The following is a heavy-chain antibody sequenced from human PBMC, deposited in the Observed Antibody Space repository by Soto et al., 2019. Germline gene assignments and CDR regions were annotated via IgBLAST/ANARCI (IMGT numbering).Heavy chain of an antibody. D-gene: IGHD6-13*01. CDR3: ARETGSSSWPTFDY. V-gene: IGHV3-30-3*01. J-gene: IGHJ4*02. CDR1: GFTFSSYA. Sequence: PGGSLRLSCAASGFTFSSYAMHWVRQAPGKGLEWVAVISYDGSNKYYADSVKGRFTISRDNAKNTLYLQMNSLRAEDTAVYYCARETGSSSWPTFDYWGQGTLVTVSS. CDR2: ISYDGSNK.